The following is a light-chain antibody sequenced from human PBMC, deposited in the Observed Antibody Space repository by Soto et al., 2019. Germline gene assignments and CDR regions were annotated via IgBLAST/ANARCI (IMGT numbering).Light chain of an antibody. V-gene: IGKV3-11*01. CDR2: DAS. CDR3: QQRSNWPPYT. CDR1: QSVSSH. Sequence: EIVLTQSPATLSLSPGERATLSCRASQSVSSHLAWYQQKPGQAPRLLIYDASNRATGIPARFSGSGSSTDFTLTISRLQSEDFAVYYCQQRSNWPPYTFGQGTKLEI. J-gene: IGKJ2*01.